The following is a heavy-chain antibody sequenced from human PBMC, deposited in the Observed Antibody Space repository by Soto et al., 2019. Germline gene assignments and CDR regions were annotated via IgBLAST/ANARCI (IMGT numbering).Heavy chain of an antibody. Sequence: QVQLQQWGAGLLKPSETLSLTCAVYGGSFSGYYWSWIRQPPGKGLEWIGEINHSGSTNYNPSLKSRVTKSVKTSKKQVLLKLSSVTAADTAVYYRARGGAHDYRGQGTLVTVSS. D-gene: IGHD3-10*01. CDR1: GGSFSGYY. J-gene: IGHJ4*02. CDR2: INHSGST. V-gene: IGHV4-34*01. CDR3: ARGGAHDY.